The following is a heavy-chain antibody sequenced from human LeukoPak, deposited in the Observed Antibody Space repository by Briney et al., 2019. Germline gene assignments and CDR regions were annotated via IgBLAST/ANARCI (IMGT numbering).Heavy chain of an antibody. V-gene: IGHV3-53*01. Sequence: GGSLRLSCAASGFTISTNYMTWVRQAPGKGLEWVSIIYNNGNTYYADSVKGRFTISRDNSKNTLYLQMDSLRAEDTAVYYCARELAYCSTNGCPLGYWGQGTLVTVSS. CDR1: GFTISTNY. J-gene: IGHJ4*02. D-gene: IGHD2-2*01. CDR3: ARELAYCSTNGCPLGY. CDR2: IYNNGNT.